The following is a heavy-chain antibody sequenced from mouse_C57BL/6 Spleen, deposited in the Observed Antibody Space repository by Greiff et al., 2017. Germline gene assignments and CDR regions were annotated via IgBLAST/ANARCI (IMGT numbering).Heavy chain of an antibody. CDR3: ARSQFLGFDY. V-gene: IGHV1-52*01. J-gene: IGHJ2*01. CDR1: GYTFTSYW. Sequence: QVQLQQSGAELVRPGSSVKLSCKASGYTFTSYWMHWVKQRPIQGLEWIGNIDPSDSETHYNQKFKDKATLTVDKSSSTAYMQLSSLTSEDSAVYYCARSQFLGFDYWGQGTTLTVSS. CDR2: IDPSDSET. D-gene: IGHD3-3*01.